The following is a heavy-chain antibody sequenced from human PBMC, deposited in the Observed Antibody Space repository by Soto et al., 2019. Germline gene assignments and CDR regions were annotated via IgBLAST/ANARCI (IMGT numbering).Heavy chain of an antibody. Sequence: QVQLQQWGAGLLKPSETLSLTCAVYGGAFSGHSWTWIRQSPGKGLEWIGDINHSGRVNYSPSLKSRVTLSLETSKNQSSLTLSAVTAADTAMYYCSTSAYDTNGYYRFDPWGQGTLVTVSS. CDR1: GGAFSGHS. D-gene: IGHD3-22*01. CDR3: STSAYDTNGYYRFDP. V-gene: IGHV4-34*01. J-gene: IGHJ5*01. CDR2: INHSGRV.